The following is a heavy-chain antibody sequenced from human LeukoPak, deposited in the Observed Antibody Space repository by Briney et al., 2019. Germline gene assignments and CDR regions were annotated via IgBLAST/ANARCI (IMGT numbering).Heavy chain of an antibody. V-gene: IGHV4-39*01. CDR1: GGSIGSSSQY. Sequence: PSETLSLTCTVSGGSIGSSSQYWGWIRQTPGKGLESIGSVYFSGSTYYNPSLKNRVTISLDTSKNQFSLNLGSVTAADTAVYYCARGDYSDSTGYFAYWGQGTLVTVSS. CDR3: ARGDYSDSTGYFAY. CDR2: VYFSGST. D-gene: IGHD3-22*01. J-gene: IGHJ4*02.